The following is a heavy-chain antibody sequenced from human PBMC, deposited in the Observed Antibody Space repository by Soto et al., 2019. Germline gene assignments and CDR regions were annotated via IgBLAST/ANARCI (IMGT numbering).Heavy chain of an antibody. D-gene: IGHD3-16*02. CDR2: ISGSSGSA. Sequence: EVQLLDSGGGLVQPGGSLRLSCAASGFALDSYGMSWVRQAPGRGLDWVSAISGSSGSAYYAGSVKGRFTISRDNSKKTVYLQMNSLRAEDTAIYYCARIRGVIVGGPDYWGQGTLVTVSS. V-gene: IGHV3-23*01. CDR3: ARIRGVIVGGPDY. CDR1: GFALDSYG. J-gene: IGHJ4*02.